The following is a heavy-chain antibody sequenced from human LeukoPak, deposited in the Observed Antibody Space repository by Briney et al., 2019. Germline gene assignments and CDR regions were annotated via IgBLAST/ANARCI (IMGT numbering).Heavy chain of an antibody. D-gene: IGHD3-16*01. CDR2: INTDGSHT. J-gene: IGHJ4*02. Sequence: PGGSLRLSCAASGFNFMYYSIYWVRQVPGRGLVWLSRINTDGSHTNYADSVKDRFTMSRDNAKNTVHLQMNSLTAEDTAVYYCARVEVGDSYVAFWGQGTLVTVSS. V-gene: IGHV3-74*01. CDR3: ARVEVGDSYVAF. CDR1: GFNFMYYS.